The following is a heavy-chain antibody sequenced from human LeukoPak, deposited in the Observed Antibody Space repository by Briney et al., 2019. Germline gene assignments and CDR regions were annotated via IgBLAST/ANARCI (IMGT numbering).Heavy chain of an antibody. V-gene: IGHV1-24*01. CDR3: ATVYILTGKWTPY. CDR2: FDPEDGET. Sequence: GASLKVSCKVSGYTLTELSMHWVRQAPGKGLERMGGFDPEDGETNYAQKFQGRVTMTEDTSTNTAYMELSSLRSEDTAVYYCATVYILTGKWTPYGGQGTLVTVSS. D-gene: IGHD3-9*01. J-gene: IGHJ4*01. CDR1: GYTLTELS.